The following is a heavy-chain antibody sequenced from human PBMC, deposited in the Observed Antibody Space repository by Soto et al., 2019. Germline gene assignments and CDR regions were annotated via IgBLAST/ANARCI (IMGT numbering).Heavy chain of an antibody. J-gene: IGHJ4*02. CDR1: GGTFSSYA. CDR3: ASYSSSWTQRRYYFDY. V-gene: IGHV1-69*06. Sequence: ASVKVSCKASGGTFSSYAISWVRQAPGQGLEWMGGIIPIFGTAYYAQKFQGRVTITADKSTSTAYMELSSLRSEDTAVYYCASYSSSWTQRRYYFDYWGQGTLVTVSS. D-gene: IGHD6-13*01. CDR2: IIPIFGTA.